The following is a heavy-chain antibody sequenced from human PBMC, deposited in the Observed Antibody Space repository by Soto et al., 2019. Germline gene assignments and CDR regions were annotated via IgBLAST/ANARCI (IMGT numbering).Heavy chain of an antibody. V-gene: IGHV1-69*01. CDR1: GDTFIISA. CDR2: LVPFFGKS. CDR3: ARDLGGAAPVDY. J-gene: IGHJ4*02. Sequence: QVQLAQSGAEVRKPGSSAKVSCKASGDTFIISAITWVRQAPGQGLEWVGGLVPFFGKSKYGPKFEGRVTFTADESTRTAYMELSHLTSDDTAVYYCARDLGGAAPVDYWGQGTLVTVSS. D-gene: IGHD6-6*01.